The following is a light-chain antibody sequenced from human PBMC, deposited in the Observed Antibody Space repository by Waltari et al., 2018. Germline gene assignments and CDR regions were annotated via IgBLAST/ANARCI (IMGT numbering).Light chain of an antibody. CDR2: EVS. CDR1: DIDVGAYAF. J-gene: IGLJ1*01. V-gene: IGLV2-14*01. Sequence: QSALTQPASVSGPPGQSLTISCSGTDIDVGAYAFVSWYQQHPGKAPHLIIYEVSNRPSGISNRFSASKSGNTASLTISGLQAEDEADYYCSSYTTSSAPGVFGTGTRVTVL. CDR3: SSYTTSSAPGV.